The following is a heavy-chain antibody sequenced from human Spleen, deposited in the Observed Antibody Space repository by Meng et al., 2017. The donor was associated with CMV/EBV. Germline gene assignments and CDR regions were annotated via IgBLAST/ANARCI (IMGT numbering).Heavy chain of an antibody. J-gene: IGHJ4*01. CDR3: AKFPFPDNYYDRSDSYY. V-gene: IGHV3-21*01. D-gene: IGHD3-22*01. CDR2: ISSSGTSR. CDR1: GFTFSDYV. Sequence: GGSLRLSCAASGFTFSDYVMNWVRQAPEKGLEWVSSISSSGTSRSYADSLKGRFTISRDNAKNSLYLQMNSLRAEDTAVYYCAKFPFPDNYYDRSDSYYWGHGTLVTVSS.